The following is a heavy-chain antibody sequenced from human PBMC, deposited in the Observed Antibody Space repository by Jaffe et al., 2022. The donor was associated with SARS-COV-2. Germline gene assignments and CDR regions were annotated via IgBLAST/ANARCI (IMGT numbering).Heavy chain of an antibody. CDR3: AKDRIAVASNYYYYGMDV. D-gene: IGHD6-19*01. J-gene: IGHJ6*02. CDR2: ISWNSGSI. CDR1: GFTFDDYA. Sequence: EVQLVESGGGLVQPGRSLRLSCAASGFTFDDYAMHWVRQAPGKGLEWVSGISWNSGSIGYADSVKGRFTISRDNAKNSLYLQMNSLRAEDTALYYCAKDRIAVASNYYYYGMDVWGQGTTVTVSS. V-gene: IGHV3-9*01.